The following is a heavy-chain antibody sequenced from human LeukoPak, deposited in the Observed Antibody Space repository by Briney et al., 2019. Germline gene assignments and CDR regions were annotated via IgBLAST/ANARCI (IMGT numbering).Heavy chain of an antibody. D-gene: IGHD3-22*01. CDR1: GYSFTSYW. CDR3: ARGPRGSGSYDPYYMDV. V-gene: IGHV5-51*01. Sequence: GEALKIFCWGSGYSFTSYWIGWVRQMPGEGLEWMVFIYPGDSDTRYSPSFQGQVTISADKSISTAYLQWSSLKASDTAMYYCARGPRGSGSYDPYYMDVWGKGTTVTVSS. CDR2: IYPGDSDT. J-gene: IGHJ6*03.